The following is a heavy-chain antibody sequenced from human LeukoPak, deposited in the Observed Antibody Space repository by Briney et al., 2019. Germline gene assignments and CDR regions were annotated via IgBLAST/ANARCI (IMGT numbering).Heavy chain of an antibody. CDR1: GGSMSSSRYY. J-gene: IGHJ4*02. CDR3: ARSAYYYDGIADY. V-gene: IGHV4-39*01. D-gene: IGHD3-22*01. Sequence: PSETLSLTCTVSGGSMSSSRYYWGWIRQPPGKGLERVGNIYYSGTTYFNPSLESRVNMSVDTSKSQFSLNLSSVTATDTAVYYCARSAYYYDGIADYWGQGVLVTVSS. CDR2: IYYSGTT.